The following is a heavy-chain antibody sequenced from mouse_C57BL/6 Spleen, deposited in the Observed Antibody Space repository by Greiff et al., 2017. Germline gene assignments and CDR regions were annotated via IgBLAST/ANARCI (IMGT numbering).Heavy chain of an antibody. J-gene: IGHJ4*01. CDR2: IDPANGNT. Sequence: VQLKESVAELVRPGASVKLSCTASGFNIKNTYMHWVKQRPEQGLEWIGRIDPANGNTKYAPKFQGKATITADTSSNTAYLQLSSLTSEDTAIYYCSTIYYGSSYGAMDYWGQGTSVTVSS. CDR3: STIYYGSSYGAMDY. V-gene: IGHV14-3*01. CDR1: GFNIKNTY. D-gene: IGHD1-1*01.